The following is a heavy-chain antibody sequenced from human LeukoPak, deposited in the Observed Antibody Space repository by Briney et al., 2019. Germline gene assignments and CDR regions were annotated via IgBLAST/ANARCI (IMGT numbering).Heavy chain of an antibody. CDR3: TLYCSGGSCYSTDY. D-gene: IGHD2-15*01. J-gene: IGHJ4*02. CDR2: IYSGGST. Sequence: GGSLRLSCAASGFTVSSNYMSWVRQAPGKGLEWVSVIYSGGSTHYADSVKGRFTISRDNSKNTLYLQMNNLRAEDTAVYYCTLYCSGGSCYSTDYWGQGTLVTVSS. V-gene: IGHV3-66*01. CDR1: GFTVSSNY.